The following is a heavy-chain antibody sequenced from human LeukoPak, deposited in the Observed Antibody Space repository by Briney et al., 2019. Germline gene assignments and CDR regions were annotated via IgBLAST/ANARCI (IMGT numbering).Heavy chain of an antibody. CDR1: GYTFTGHY. Sequence: ASVKVSCKASGYTFTGHYMHWVRQAPGQGLEWMGWINPNSGDTKYAQNFQGRVTMTRDTSISAAYLELSRLRSDDTAVYYCVKMHYDFWSAFHIWGQGTMVTVSS. J-gene: IGHJ3*02. V-gene: IGHV1-2*02. D-gene: IGHD3-3*01. CDR3: VKMHYDFWSAFHI. CDR2: INPNSGDT.